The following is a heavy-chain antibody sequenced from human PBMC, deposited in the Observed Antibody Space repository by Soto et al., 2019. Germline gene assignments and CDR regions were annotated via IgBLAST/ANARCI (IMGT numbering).Heavy chain of an antibody. CDR3: ARDSVLRAVADYYYGMDV. D-gene: IGHD6-19*01. V-gene: IGHV1-69*01. J-gene: IGHJ6*02. CDR1: GGTFSSYA. CDR2: IIPIFGTA. Sequence: QVQLVQSGAEVKKPGSSVKVSCKASGGTFSSYAISWVRQAPGQGLEWMGGIIPIFGTANYAQKFQGRVTITADESTSTAYMELSSLRSEDTAVYYCARDSVLRAVADYYYGMDVWGQGTTVTVSS.